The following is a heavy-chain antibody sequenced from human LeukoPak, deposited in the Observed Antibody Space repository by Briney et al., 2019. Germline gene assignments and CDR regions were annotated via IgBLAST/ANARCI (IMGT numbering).Heavy chain of an antibody. Sequence: GGSLRLSCAASGFTLSNYDMNWVRQAPGKWLEWVSSISTSSRYIYYKDSVRGRPTISRDDAKNSLYLEMNSLRAEDTGVYYCARADCSSSTCYLRRSWFDPWGQGTLVTVSS. D-gene: IGHD2-2*01. CDR3: ARADCSSSTCYLRRSWFDP. CDR2: ISTSSRYI. CDR1: GFTLSNYD. J-gene: IGHJ5*02. V-gene: IGHV3-21*01.